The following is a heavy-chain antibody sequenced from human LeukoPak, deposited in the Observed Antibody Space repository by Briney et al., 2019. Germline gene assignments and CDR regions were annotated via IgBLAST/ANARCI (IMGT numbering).Heavy chain of an antibody. CDR1: GFTVSSNY. Sequence: PGGSLRLSCAASGFTVSSNYMSWVRQAPGKGLEWVSVIYSGGSTYYADSVKGRFTISRDNSKNTLYLRMNSLRAEDTAVYYCAREKLPASAYFDYWGQGTLVTVSS. CDR2: IYSGGST. J-gene: IGHJ4*02. V-gene: IGHV3-53*01. CDR3: AREKLPASAYFDY.